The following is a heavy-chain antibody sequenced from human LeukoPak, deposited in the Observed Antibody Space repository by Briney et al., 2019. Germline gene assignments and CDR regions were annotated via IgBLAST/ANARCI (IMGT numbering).Heavy chain of an antibody. V-gene: IGHV3-7*01. Sequence: GGSLRLSCAASGFKFNNYWMTWVRQAPGKGLEWVASIKQGESEKNYLDSVKGRFTISRDNAKNSLYLQMNSLRAEDTAVYYCARRQFLGTRTVTTGRTTPFDYWGQGTLVTVSS. D-gene: IGHD4-11*01. CDR3: ARRQFLGTRTVTTGRTTPFDY. J-gene: IGHJ4*02. CDR1: GFKFNNYW. CDR2: IKQGESEK.